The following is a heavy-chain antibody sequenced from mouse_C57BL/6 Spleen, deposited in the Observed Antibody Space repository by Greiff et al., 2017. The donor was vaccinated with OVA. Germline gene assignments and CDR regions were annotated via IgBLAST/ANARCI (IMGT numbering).Heavy chain of an antibody. Sequence: LHHPGAELVRPGTSVKLSCKASGYTFTSYWMHWVKQRPGQGLEWIGVIDPSDSYTNYNQKFKGKATLTVDTSSSTAYMQLSSLTSEDSAVYYCARGLGSSGLDYWGQGTTLTVSS. V-gene: IGHV1-59*01. CDR2: IDPSDSYT. CDR1: GYTFTSYW. CDR3: ARGLGSSGLDY. J-gene: IGHJ2*01. D-gene: IGHD1-1*01.